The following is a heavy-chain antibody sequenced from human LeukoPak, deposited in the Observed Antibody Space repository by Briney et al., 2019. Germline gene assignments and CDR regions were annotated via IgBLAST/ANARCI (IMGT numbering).Heavy chain of an antibody. Sequence: MASETLSLTCTVSGGSISSYYWSWIRQPPGKGLEWIGYIYYSGSTNYNPSLKSRVTISVDTSKNQFSLKLSSVTAADTAVYYCASRSWYGRVHYWGQGTLVTVSS. V-gene: IGHV4-59*01. CDR3: ASRSWYGRVHY. CDR1: GGSISSYY. J-gene: IGHJ4*02. D-gene: IGHD6-13*01. CDR2: IYYSGST.